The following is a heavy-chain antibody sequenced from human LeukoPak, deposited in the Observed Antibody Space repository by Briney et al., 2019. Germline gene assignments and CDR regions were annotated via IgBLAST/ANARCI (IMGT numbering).Heavy chain of an antibody. J-gene: IGHJ6*03. CDR2: IYPGDSDT. V-gene: IGHV5-51*01. Sequence: GESLKISCKSSGYSFTSYWIGWVRQMPGKGLEWMGIIYPGDSDTRYSPSFQGQVTISADKSISTAYLQWSSLKASDTAMYYCARLTTGTHYYYYYMDVWGKGTTVTVSS. CDR3: ARLTTGTHYYYYYMDV. D-gene: IGHD1-1*01. CDR1: GYSFTSYW.